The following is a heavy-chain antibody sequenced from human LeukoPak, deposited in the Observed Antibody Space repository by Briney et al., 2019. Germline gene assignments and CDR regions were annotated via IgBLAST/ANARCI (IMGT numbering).Heavy chain of an antibody. V-gene: IGHV4-4*07. CDR1: GASISSYY. CDR3: ARVLEWLYDAFDI. D-gene: IGHD3-3*01. J-gene: IGHJ3*02. CDR2: IYTSGST. Sequence: PSETLSLTCTVSGASISSYYWSWIRQPAGKGLEWIGRIYTSGSTNYNPSLKSRVTMSVDTSKDQFSLKLSSVTAADTAVYYCARVLEWLYDAFDIWGQGTMVTVSS.